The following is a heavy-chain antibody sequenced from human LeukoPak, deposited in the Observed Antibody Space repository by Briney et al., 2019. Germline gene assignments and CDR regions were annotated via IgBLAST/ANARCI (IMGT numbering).Heavy chain of an antibody. D-gene: IGHD5-18*01. Sequence: PGASLQISCKGSGYIFTSYWLGWVRPLPGKGLEWMGIIYPGDSDTRYSPSFQGPVTISADKSISTAYLQWSSLKASYTAMYYCARLERGRYSYGSFDYWGQGALVTVSS. CDR2: IYPGDSDT. CDR3: ARLERGRYSYGSFDY. V-gene: IGHV5-51*01. CDR1: GYIFTSYW. J-gene: IGHJ4*02.